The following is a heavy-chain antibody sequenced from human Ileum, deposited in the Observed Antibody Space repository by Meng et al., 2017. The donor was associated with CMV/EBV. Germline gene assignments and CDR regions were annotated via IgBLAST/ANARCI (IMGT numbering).Heavy chain of an antibody. CDR1: GYTFTNFY. CDR2: INPNSGGT. Sequence: KVSCKASGYTFTNFYIHWVRQAPGQGLEWMGWINPNSGGTNSAQNFQGRVTMTRVTSMSTAYMDLSSLKSDDTAIYYCASLVGGTILDFSYGMDVWGQGTTVTVSS. J-gene: IGHJ6*02. CDR3: ASLVGGTILDFSYGMDV. D-gene: IGHD1-26*01. V-gene: IGHV1-2*02.